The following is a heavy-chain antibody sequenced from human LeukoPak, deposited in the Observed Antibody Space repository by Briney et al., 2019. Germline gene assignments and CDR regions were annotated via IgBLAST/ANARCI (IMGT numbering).Heavy chain of an antibody. V-gene: IGHV5-51*01. J-gene: IGHJ4*02. D-gene: IGHD2-2*01. CDR3: VRHYIYQKIDY. Sequence: GESLKISCKGSGYSFTGYWIGWVRQKPGKGLEWMAIIYPGDSDAKYSPSFQGQVIISADKSINTAYLQWGGLKASDTAMYYCVRHYIYQKIDYWGQGTLVTVSS. CDR2: IYPGDSDA. CDR1: GYSFTGYW.